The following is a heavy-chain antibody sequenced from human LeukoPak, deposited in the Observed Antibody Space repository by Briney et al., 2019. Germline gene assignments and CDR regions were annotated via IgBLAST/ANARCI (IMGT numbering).Heavy chain of an antibody. V-gene: IGHV3-9*01. CDR3: VRNLAVAGTCFDS. CDR2: ISWNSGSI. CDR1: GFTFDDYA. J-gene: IGHJ4*02. D-gene: IGHD6-19*01. Sequence: GGSLRLSCAASGFTFDDYAMHWVRQAPGKGLEWVSGISWNSGSIGYADSVKGRFTISRDNAESSLYLQMNSLRVEDTAVYYRVRNLAVAGTCFDSWGQGTLVTVSS.